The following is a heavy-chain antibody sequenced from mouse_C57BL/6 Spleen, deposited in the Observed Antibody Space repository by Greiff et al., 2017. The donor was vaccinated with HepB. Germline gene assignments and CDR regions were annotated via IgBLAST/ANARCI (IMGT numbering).Heavy chain of an antibody. V-gene: IGHV1-64*01. CDR3: ASPTTVVADWYFDV. D-gene: IGHD1-1*01. CDR2: IHPNSGST. J-gene: IGHJ1*03. Sequence: VQLQQPGAELVKPGASVKLSCKASGYTFTSYWMHWVKQRPGQGLEWIGMIHPNSGSTNYNEKFKSKATLTVDKSSSTAYMQLSSLTSEDSAVYYCASPTTVVADWYFDVWGTGTTVTVSS. CDR1: GYTFTSYW.